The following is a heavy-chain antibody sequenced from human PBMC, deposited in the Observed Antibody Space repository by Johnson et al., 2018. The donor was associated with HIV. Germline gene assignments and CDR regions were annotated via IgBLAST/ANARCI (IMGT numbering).Heavy chain of an antibody. CDR1: GFTFSSYA. V-gene: IGHV3-30-3*01. Sequence: QLVESGGGVVQPGRSLRLSCAASGFTFSSYAMHWVRQAPGKGLEWVAVIWYDGNNKNYADPVKGQFTISRENSKNTLYLQMSSLRAEDTAVYYVARPLQPYTSSSQGTFDIWGQGTMGTVSS. CDR2: IWYDGNNK. J-gene: IGHJ3*02. D-gene: IGHD6-6*01. CDR3: ARPLQPYTSSSQGTFDI.